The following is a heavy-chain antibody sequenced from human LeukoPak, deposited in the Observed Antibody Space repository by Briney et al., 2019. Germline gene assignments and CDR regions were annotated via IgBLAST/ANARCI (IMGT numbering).Heavy chain of an antibody. D-gene: IGHD3-22*01. J-gene: IGHJ4*02. CDR1: GYSFTSYW. V-gene: IGHV5-51*01. CDR2: IYPGDSDT. Sequence: GESLKISCKGSGYSFTSYWIGWVRQMPGKGLEWMGIIYPGDSDTRYSPSFQGQVTISADKSISTAYLQWSSLKASDTAMYYCARQGKYYDSSGYHYCFDYWGQGTLVTVSS. CDR3: ARQGKYYDSSGYHYCFDY.